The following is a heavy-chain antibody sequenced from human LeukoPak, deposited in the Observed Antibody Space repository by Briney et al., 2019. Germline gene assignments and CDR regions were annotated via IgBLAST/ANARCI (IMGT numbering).Heavy chain of an antibody. CDR2: ISSGSSYI. V-gene: IGHV3-21*01. Sequence: AGGSLRLSCAASGFTFSSYSMNWVRQAPGKGLEWVSSISSGSSYIYYADSVKGRFTISRDNAKNSLYLQMNSLRAEDTAVYYCARDWEEVTTFDYWGQGTLVTVSS. D-gene: IGHD1-26*01. CDR1: GFTFSSYS. J-gene: IGHJ4*02. CDR3: ARDWEEVTTFDY.